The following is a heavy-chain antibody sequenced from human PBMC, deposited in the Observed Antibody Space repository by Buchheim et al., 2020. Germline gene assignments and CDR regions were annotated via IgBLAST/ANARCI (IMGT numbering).Heavy chain of an antibody. V-gene: IGHV4-61*01. CDR1: GGSVSSGSYY. J-gene: IGHJ3*02. D-gene: IGHD3-3*01. CDR3: ARDGVAPGDFFAFDI. Sequence: QVQLQESGPGLVKPSETLSLTCTVSGGSVSSGSYYWSWIRQPPGKGLEWIGYIYYSGSTNYNPSLKSRVTISVDTSKNQFSLKLSSVTAADTAVYYCARDGVAPGDFFAFDIWGQGT. CDR2: IYYSGST.